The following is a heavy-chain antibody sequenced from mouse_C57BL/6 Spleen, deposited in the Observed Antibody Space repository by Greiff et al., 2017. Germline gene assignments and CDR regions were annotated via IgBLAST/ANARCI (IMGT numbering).Heavy chain of an antibody. CDR1: GYAFSSYW. Sequence: QVQLQQSGAELVKPGASVKISCKASGYAFSSYWMNWVKQRPGKGLEWIGQIYPGDGDTNYNGKFKGKATLTADKSSSTAYMQLSSLTSEDSAVYFCARPPYYGSSYWYFDVWGTGTTVTVSS. V-gene: IGHV1-80*01. D-gene: IGHD1-1*01. CDR2: IYPGDGDT. J-gene: IGHJ1*03. CDR3: ARPPYYGSSYWYFDV.